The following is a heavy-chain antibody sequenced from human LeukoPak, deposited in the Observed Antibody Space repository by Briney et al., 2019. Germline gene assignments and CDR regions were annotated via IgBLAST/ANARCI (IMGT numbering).Heavy chain of an antibody. CDR2: ISGSGGTST. Sequence: PGGSLRLSCAASGFTSSSYGMSWVRQAPGKGLEWVSAISGSGGTSTYYADSVKGRFTISRDNSKNTLYLQMNSLRAEDTAVYYCARRAGAYSHPYDYWGQGTLVTVSS. D-gene: IGHD4/OR15-4a*01. V-gene: IGHV3-23*01. CDR3: ARRAGAYSHPYDY. CDR1: GFTSSSYG. J-gene: IGHJ4*02.